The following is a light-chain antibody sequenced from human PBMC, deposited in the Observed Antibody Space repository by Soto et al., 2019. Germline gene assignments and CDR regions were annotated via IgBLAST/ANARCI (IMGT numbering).Light chain of an antibody. CDR3: QMWNIVSDYHV. Sequence: SYELTQPPSLSVAPGQTARLTCGGNNIGSMSVHWYQQKPGQAPVLVVYGDSDRTSGIPDRLSGSNSGNTATLIITRVEAEDEAVYYCQMWNIVSDYHVFGSGTKVTVL. CDR2: GDS. J-gene: IGLJ1*01. CDR1: NIGSMS. V-gene: IGLV3-21*02.